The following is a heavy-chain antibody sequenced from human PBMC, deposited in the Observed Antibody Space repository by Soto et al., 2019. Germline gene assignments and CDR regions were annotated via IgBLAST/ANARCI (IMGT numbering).Heavy chain of an antibody. CDR2: ISSSSSYI. V-gene: IGHV3-21*01. J-gene: IGHJ4*02. CDR1: GFTFSSYS. D-gene: IGHD5-18*01. CDR3: ARDQPGYSYGYGLGY. Sequence: GGSLRLSCAAPGFTFSSYSMNWVRQAPGKGLEWVSSISSSSSYIYYADSVKGRFTNSRDNAKNSLYLQMNSLRAEDTALYYCARDQPGYSYGYGLGYWGQGTLVTVSS.